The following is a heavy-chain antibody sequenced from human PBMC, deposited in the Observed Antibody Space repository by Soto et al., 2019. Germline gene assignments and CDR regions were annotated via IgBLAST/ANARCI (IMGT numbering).Heavy chain of an antibody. J-gene: IGHJ4*02. Sequence: QVQLVESGGGVVQPGRSLRLSCAASGFTFSYYGMNWVRQAPGKGLEWVAVISDDGSNKYYADSVKGRFIISRDNSKNTLYLQMNSLRAEDTAVYYCAIENVDIVATGSFDYWGQGTRLTVSS. CDR3: AIENVDIVATGSFDY. CDR1: GFTFSYYG. CDR2: ISDDGSNK. D-gene: IGHD5-12*01. V-gene: IGHV3-30*03.